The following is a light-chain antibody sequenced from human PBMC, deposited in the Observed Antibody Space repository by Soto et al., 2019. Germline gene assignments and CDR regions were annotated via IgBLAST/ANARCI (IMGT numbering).Light chain of an antibody. V-gene: IGKV3-20*01. CDR2: GAF. CDR3: QQYGNPPGT. Sequence: EIVLTQSPGTLSLSPGERATLSCRASQSVGSSYFAWYQQRPGQAPRLLIYGAFSGATGIPDRFSARGSGTDVTLTVSRLEPEEFAVYYCQQYGNPPGTFGQGTKLEI. J-gene: IGKJ2*01. CDR1: QSVGSSY.